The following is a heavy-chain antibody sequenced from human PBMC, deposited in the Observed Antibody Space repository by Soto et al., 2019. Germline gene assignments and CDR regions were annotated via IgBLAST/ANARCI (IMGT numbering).Heavy chain of an antibody. CDR1: GGSISSYY. Sequence: SETLSLTCTVSGGSISSYYWSWIRQPAGKGLEWIGHIYSSGSSNYNPSLRSRVTMSVDSSKNQFSLNLSSLTAADTAVYYYARGGDSSGYYYASDYWGQGTLVT. D-gene: IGHD3-22*01. J-gene: IGHJ4*02. V-gene: IGHV4-4*07. CDR2: IYSSGSS. CDR3: ARGGDSSGYYYASDY.